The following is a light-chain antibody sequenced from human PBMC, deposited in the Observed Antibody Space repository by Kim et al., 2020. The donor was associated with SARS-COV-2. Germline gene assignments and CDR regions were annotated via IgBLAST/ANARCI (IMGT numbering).Light chain of an antibody. V-gene: IGKV1-12*01. J-gene: IGKJ4*01. CDR2: AAS. Sequence: DIQMTQSPSSVSASVGDRVTITCRASQVISSWLAWYQQKPGKAPNLLIHAASSLQSGVPSRFSGSGSGTDFTLTISSLQPEDFATYFCQQANSFPLTFGGGTKVDIK. CDR1: QVISSW. CDR3: QQANSFPLT.